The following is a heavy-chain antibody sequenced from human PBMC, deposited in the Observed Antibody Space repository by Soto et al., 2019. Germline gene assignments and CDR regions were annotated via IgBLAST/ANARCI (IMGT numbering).Heavy chain of an antibody. D-gene: IGHD1-1*01. CDR3: AGVERGTATTVVDALDV. Sequence: QVQLQQWGAGLLKPSETLSLTCAVYGGFVSSGSYYWGWVRQPPGKGLEWIGAMSHSGGTHFNPSLKSRVTISVVPSKNQFSLKMSSVTVADTALYYCAGVERGTATTVVDALDVWGPGTMVTVSS. CDR1: GGFVSSGSYY. V-gene: IGHV4-34*01. J-gene: IGHJ3*01. CDR2: MSHSGGT.